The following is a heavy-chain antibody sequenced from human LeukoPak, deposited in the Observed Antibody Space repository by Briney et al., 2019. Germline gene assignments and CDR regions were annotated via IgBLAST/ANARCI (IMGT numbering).Heavy chain of an antibody. CDR1: GFTFSSYA. Sequence: GGSLRLSCAASGFTFSSYAMHWVRQAPGKGLEWVAVISYDGSNKYYADSVKGRFTISRDNSKNTLYLQMNSLRAEDTAVYHCASFSSSSGGWGQGTLVTVSS. J-gene: IGHJ4*02. CDR2: ISYDGSNK. D-gene: IGHD6-6*01. CDR3: ASFSSSSGG. V-gene: IGHV3-30*01.